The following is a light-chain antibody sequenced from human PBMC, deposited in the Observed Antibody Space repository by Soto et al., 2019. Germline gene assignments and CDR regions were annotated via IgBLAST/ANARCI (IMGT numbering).Light chain of an antibody. J-gene: IGKJ4*01. CDR2: GAS. V-gene: IGKV3-20*01. CDR1: QSLSSTY. CDR3: QQYGSSPVT. Sequence: EIVLTQSPGTLSLSAGERATLSCRASQSLSSTYLAWYQQKPGQAPRLLIYGASSRATGIPDRFSGSGSGTDFTLTISRLEPEDFAVYYCQQYGSSPVTFGGGTRVEIK.